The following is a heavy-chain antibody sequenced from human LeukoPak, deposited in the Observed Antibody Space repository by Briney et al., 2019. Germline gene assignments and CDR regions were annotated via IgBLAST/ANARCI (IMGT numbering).Heavy chain of an antibody. CDR1: GFTFSSYE. V-gene: IGHV3-53*01. CDR2: IYSGGST. Sequence: QPGGSLRLSCAASGFTFSSYEMNWVRQAPGKGLEWVSVIYSGGSTYYADSVKGRFTISRDNSKNTLYLQMNSLRAEDTAVYYCARVVTHDRLRKTYYYYYMDVWGKGTTVTISS. J-gene: IGHJ6*03. D-gene: IGHD4-17*01. CDR3: ARVVTHDRLRKTYYYYYMDV.